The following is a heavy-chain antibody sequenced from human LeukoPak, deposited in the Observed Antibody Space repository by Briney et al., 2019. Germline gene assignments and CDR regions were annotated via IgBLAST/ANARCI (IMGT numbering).Heavy chain of an antibody. D-gene: IGHD2-15*01. CDR2: IDWDDDK. J-gene: IGHJ4*02. Sequence: SGPALVKPTQTLTLTCTFSGFSLSTSGMCVSWIRQPPGKALDWLALIDWDDDKYYSTSLKTRLTISKDTSKNQVVLTMTNMDPVDTATYYCARVLCSGGSCYFDYWGQGTLVTVSS. CDR1: GFSLSTSGMC. V-gene: IGHV2-70*01. CDR3: ARVLCSGGSCYFDY.